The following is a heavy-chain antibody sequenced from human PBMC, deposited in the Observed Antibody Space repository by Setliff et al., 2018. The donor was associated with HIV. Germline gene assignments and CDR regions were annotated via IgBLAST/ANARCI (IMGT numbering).Heavy chain of an antibody. CDR2: IFYTGST. J-gene: IGHJ4*02. CDR1: GDSISSYY. Sequence: SETLSLTCTVSGDSISSYYWSWIRQPPGKGLEWIGFIFYTGSTTYNPSLNSRVTISVDTSKNQFSLKVTSVTAADTAVYYCGRQVPVPGVAVTPIDYWGQGTLVTVSS. CDR3: GRQVPVPGVAVTPIDY. V-gene: IGHV4-59*08. D-gene: IGHD3-22*01.